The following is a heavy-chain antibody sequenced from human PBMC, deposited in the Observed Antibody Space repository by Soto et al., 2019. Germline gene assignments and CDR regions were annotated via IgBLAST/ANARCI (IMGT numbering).Heavy chain of an antibody. D-gene: IGHD6-6*01. CDR3: AKDYSSSPYYYYYMDV. V-gene: IGHV3-9*01. J-gene: IGHJ6*03. Sequence: EVQLVESGGGLVQPGRSLRLSCAASGFTFDDYAMHWVQQAPGKGLEWVSGISWNSGSIGYADSVKGRFTISRDNAKNSLYLQMNSLRAEDTALYYCAKDYSSSPYYYYYMDVWGKGTTVTVSS. CDR1: GFTFDDYA. CDR2: ISWNSGSI.